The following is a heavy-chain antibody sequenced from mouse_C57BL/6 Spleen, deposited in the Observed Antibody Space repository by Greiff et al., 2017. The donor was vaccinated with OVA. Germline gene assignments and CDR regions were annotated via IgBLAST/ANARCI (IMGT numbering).Heavy chain of an antibody. CDR2: ISNLAYSI. J-gene: IGHJ4*01. D-gene: IGHD2-5*01. CDR3: ARHAYYRNPCYAMDY. CDR1: GFTFSDYG. Sequence: EVKLVESGGGLVQPGGSLKLSCAASGFTFSDYGMAWVRQAPRKGPEWVAFISNLAYSIYYADTVTGRFPISRENAKTTLYLEMSRLMSEDTAMYYCARHAYYRNPCYAMDYWGQGTSVTVSA. V-gene: IGHV5-15*01.